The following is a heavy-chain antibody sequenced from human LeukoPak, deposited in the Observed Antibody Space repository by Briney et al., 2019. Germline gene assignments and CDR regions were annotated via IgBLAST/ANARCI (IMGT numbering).Heavy chain of an antibody. J-gene: IGHJ4*02. D-gene: IGHD5-18*01. V-gene: IGHV3-21*01. CDR1: GFTFSNYG. CDR2: ISSSSSYI. Sequence: GGSLRLSCAASGFTFSNYGMNWVRQAPGKGLEWVSSISSSSSYIYYADSVKGRFTISRDNAKNSVYLQMNSLRAEDTAAYYCARRGYGQNDYWGQGTLVTVSS. CDR3: ARRGYGQNDY.